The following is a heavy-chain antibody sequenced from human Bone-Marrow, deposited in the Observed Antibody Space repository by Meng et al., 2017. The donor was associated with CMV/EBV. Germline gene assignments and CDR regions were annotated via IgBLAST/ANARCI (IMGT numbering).Heavy chain of an antibody. CDR2: ISYDGSNK. V-gene: IGHV3-30-3*01. CDR3: ARGQRVRSYYYYGMDV. Sequence: GGSLSLSCAVSGLTFSNYWMHWVRQAPGKGLEWVAVISYDGSNKDYADSVKGRFTISRDNSKNTLYLQMNSQRAEDTAVYYCARGQRVRSYYYYGMDVWGQGTTVTVSS. J-gene: IGHJ6*02. CDR1: GLTFSNYW. D-gene: IGHD6-6*01.